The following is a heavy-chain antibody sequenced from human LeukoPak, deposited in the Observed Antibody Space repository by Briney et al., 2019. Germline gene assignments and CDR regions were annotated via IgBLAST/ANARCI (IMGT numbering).Heavy chain of an antibody. Sequence: GGSLRLSCAASGFTFSSYAMHWVRKAPGKGLEWVAVISYDGSNKYYADSVKGRFTISRDNSKNTLYLQMNSLRAEDTAVYYCARDPSGWLLYYFDYWGQGTLVTVSS. CDR3: ARDPSGWLLYYFDY. CDR2: ISYDGSNK. V-gene: IGHV3-30*04. CDR1: GFTFSSYA. D-gene: IGHD3-9*01. J-gene: IGHJ4*02.